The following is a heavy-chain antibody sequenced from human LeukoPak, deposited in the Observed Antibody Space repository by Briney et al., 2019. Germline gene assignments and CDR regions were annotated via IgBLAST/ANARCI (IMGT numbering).Heavy chain of an antibody. Sequence: PSETPSLTCAVYGGSFSGYYWSWIRQPPGKGLEWIGEINHSGSTNYNPSLKSRVTISVDTSKNQFSLKLSSVTAADTAVYYCARYHYYYDSSGYHDAFDIWGQGTMVTVSS. CDR2: INHSGST. CDR3: ARYHYYYDSSGYHDAFDI. D-gene: IGHD3-22*01. CDR1: GGSFSGYY. J-gene: IGHJ3*02. V-gene: IGHV4-34*01.